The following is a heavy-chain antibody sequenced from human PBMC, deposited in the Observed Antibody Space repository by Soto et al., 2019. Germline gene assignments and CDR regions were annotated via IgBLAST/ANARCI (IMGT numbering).Heavy chain of an antibody. CDR1: GVSISSYY. CDR2: IYYSGST. J-gene: IGHJ6*02. V-gene: IGHV4-59*01. CDR3: ASSPYYGSAPSYYYYYYGMDV. Sequence: SETLSLTCTVSGVSISSYYWSWIRQPPGKGLEWIGYIYYSGSTNYNPSLKSRVTISVDTSKNQFSLKLSSVTAADTAVYYCASSPYYGSAPSYYYYYYGMDVWGQGTTVTVSS. D-gene: IGHD3-10*01.